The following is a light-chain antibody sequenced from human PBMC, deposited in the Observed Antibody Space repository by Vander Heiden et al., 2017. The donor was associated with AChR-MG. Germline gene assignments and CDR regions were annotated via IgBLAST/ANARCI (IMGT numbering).Light chain of an antibody. CDR1: SSHVGSYNY. CDR2: DVS. V-gene: IGLV2-14*01. Sequence: QSALTQPASVSGAPGPSITIACTGSSSHVGSYNYVSWYQQHPGKAPNLMIYDVSKRPSGVSTRFSGSKSGNTASLTISGLQAEDEADYYCISYTSSSTLGVFGGGTKLTVL. J-gene: IGLJ2*01. CDR3: ISYTSSSTLGV.